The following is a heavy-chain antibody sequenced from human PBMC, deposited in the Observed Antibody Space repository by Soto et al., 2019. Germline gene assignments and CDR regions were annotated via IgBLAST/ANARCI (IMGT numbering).Heavy chain of an antibody. V-gene: IGHV1-18*01. CDR2: ISAYNGNT. Sequence: QVQLVQSGAEVKKPGASVKVSCKASGYTFTSYGISWVRQAPGQGLEWMGWISAYNGNTNYAQKLQGRVTMTTDTSTSTAYMELRRLRSDDTAVYYGARWSGSSAVYYYYYGMDVWGQGTTVTVSS. J-gene: IGHJ6*02. CDR1: GYTFTSYG. D-gene: IGHD6-6*01. CDR3: ARWSGSSAVYYYYYGMDV.